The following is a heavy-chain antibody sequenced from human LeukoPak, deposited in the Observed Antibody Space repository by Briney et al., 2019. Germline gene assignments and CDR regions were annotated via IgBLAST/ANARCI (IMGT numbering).Heavy chain of an antibody. V-gene: IGHV3-48*03. CDR1: GFAFSSYN. CDR2: ISSSGTTI. CDR3: AKALATRHMDV. Sequence: PGGSLRLSCAVSGFAFSSYNLNWVRQAPGKGMEWVSYISSSGTTIYYADSVKGRFTISRDNAKNSLYLQMSSLRAEDTAVYYCAKALATRHMDVWGQGTTVTVSS. J-gene: IGHJ6*02.